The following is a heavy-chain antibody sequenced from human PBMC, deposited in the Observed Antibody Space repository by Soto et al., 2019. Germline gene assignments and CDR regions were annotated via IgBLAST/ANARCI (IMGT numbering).Heavy chain of an antibody. D-gene: IGHD3-10*01. Sequence: QVQLVQSGAEVKKPGSSVKVSCKASGGTFSSYAISWVRQAPGQGLEWMGGIIPIFGTANYAQKFQGRVTITADESTSTAYMELSSLRSEDTAVYYCARDKYPVRIGEFKTKNWFDPWGQGTLVTVSS. CDR3: ARDKYPVRIGEFKTKNWFDP. J-gene: IGHJ5*02. V-gene: IGHV1-69*12. CDR1: GGTFSSYA. CDR2: IIPIFGTA.